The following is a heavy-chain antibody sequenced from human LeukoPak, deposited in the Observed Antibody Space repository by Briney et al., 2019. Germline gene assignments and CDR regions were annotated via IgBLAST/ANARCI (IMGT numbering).Heavy chain of an antibody. CDR1: GYTFTVYY. J-gene: IGHJ3*02. Sequence: ASVKVSCKASGYTFTVYYMYWVRQAPGQGLEWMGWINPNSGGTNYAQKFQGRVTMTRDTSISTAYMELTRLRSDDTAVYYCAREICSSTICYRGRLGDGFEIWGKGTMVTVSS. CDR2: INPNSGGT. V-gene: IGHV1-2*02. CDR3: AREICSSTICYRGRLGDGFEI. D-gene: IGHD2-2*01.